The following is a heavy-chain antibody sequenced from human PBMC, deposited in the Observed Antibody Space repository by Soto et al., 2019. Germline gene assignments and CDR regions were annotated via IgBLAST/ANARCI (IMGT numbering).Heavy chain of an antibody. V-gene: IGHV3-30-3*01. CDR2: ISYDGSNK. CDR3: ARDPLGSGTIVDY. J-gene: IGHJ4*02. D-gene: IGHD1-26*01. CDR1: GFTFSSYA. Sequence: LRLSCAASGFTFSSYAMHWVRQAPGKGLEWVAVISYDGSNKYYADSVKGRFTISRDNSKNTLYLQMNSLRAEDTAVYYCARDPLGSGTIVDYWGQGTLVTVSS.